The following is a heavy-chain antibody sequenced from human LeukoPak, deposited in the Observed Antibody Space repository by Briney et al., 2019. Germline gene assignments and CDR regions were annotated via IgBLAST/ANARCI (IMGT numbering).Heavy chain of an antibody. V-gene: IGHV4-61*08. CDR3: ARGIQLWTNYFDY. Sequence: PSETLSLTCTVSGGSISSGGYYWSWIRQHPGKGLEWIGYIYYSGSTNYNPSLKSRVTISVDTSKNQFSLKLSSVTAADTAVYYCARGIQLWTNYFDYWGQGTLVTVSS. CDR1: GGSISSGGYY. D-gene: IGHD5-18*01. J-gene: IGHJ4*02. CDR2: IYYSGST.